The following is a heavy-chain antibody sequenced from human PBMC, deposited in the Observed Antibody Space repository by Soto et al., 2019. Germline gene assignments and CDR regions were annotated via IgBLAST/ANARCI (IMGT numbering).Heavy chain of an antibody. CDR2: MNPNSGNT. CDR3: ARVLSWASYYDFWSGYWPDAFDI. Sequence: ASVKVSCKASGYTFTSYDINWVRQATGQGLEWMGWMNPNSGNTGYAQKFQGRVTMTRNTSISTAYMELSSLRSEDTAVYYCARVLSWASYYDFWSGYWPDAFDIWGQGTMVTVSS. CDR1: GYTFTSYD. V-gene: IGHV1-8*01. D-gene: IGHD3-3*01. J-gene: IGHJ3*02.